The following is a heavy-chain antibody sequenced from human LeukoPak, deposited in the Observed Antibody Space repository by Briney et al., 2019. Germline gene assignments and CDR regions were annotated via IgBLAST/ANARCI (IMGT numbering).Heavy chain of an antibody. V-gene: IGHV3-33*01. J-gene: IGHJ4*02. CDR3: ARDKFLMMTFGGVIGPFDY. CDR1: GFTFSSYG. D-gene: IGHD3-16*01. CDR2: IWSDGNTE. Sequence: GRSLRLSCAASGFTFSSYGMHWVRQAPGKGLEWVAVIWSDGNTEYYAQSVKGRFTISRDNSKNTLCLQMNSLRAEDTAVYYCARDKFLMMTFGGVIGPFDYWGQGTLVTVSS.